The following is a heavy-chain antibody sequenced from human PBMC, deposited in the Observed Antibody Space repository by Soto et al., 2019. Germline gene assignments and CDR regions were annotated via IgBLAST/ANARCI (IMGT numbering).Heavy chain of an antibody. CDR1: GYTFRNYA. D-gene: IGHD3-22*01. Sequence: DLVESGGGVVQPGRSHRLSCVVSAASGYTFRNYAIYWVRQAPGKGLEWVAVISYDGSNKYYADSVRGRFTISRDNSKNTLYLQMNSLRAEDTAVYYCARVPFPFYYDSSGPHISVGYWGQGTLVTGSS. V-gene: IGHV3-30-3*01. CDR2: ISYDGSNK. J-gene: IGHJ4*02. CDR3: ARVPFPFYYDSSGPHISVGY.